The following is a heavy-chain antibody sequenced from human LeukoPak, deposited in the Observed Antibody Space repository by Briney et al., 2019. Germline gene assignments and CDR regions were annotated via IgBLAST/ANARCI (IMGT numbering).Heavy chain of an antibody. CDR1: GGSISSGDYY. Sequence: KASETLSLTCTVSGGSISSGDYYWSWTRQRPGKGLEWIGSIDYSGSTYYNQSLKSRVSISVDTSKNQFSLKLSSVTAADTAVYYCARVQFTEWLPFDYWGQGTLVTVSS. V-gene: IGHV4-31*03. CDR2: IDYSGST. D-gene: IGHD3-3*01. CDR3: ARVQFTEWLPFDY. J-gene: IGHJ4*02.